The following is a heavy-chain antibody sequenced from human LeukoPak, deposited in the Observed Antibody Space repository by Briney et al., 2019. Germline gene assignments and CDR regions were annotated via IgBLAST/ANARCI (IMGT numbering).Heavy chain of an antibody. CDR3: ASLITGTDRFDY. V-gene: IGHV3-30-3*01. D-gene: IGHD1-7*01. CDR1: GFTFSTYP. J-gene: IGHJ4*02. CDR2: ISYDGSNE. Sequence: PGGSLRLSCAASGFTFSTYPMHGVRQAPGKGLEWVAVISYDGSNEYYADSVKGRFTISRDNSKNTLYLQMDSLRAEDTAVYYCASLITGTDRFDYWGQGTLVTVSS.